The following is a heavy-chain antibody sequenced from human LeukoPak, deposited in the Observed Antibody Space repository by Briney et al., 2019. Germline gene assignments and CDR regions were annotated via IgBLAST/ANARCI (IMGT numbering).Heavy chain of an antibody. D-gene: IGHD1-26*01. Sequence: GGSLRLSCAASGFTFSSYGMSWVRQAPGKGLEWVSAISGSGGSTYYADSVKGRFTISRDNSKNTLYLQMNSLRAEDTAVYYCASRVGATFFYFDYWGQGTLVTVSS. CDR2: ISGSGGST. CDR1: GFTFSSYG. V-gene: IGHV3-23*01. J-gene: IGHJ4*02. CDR3: ASRVGATFFYFDY.